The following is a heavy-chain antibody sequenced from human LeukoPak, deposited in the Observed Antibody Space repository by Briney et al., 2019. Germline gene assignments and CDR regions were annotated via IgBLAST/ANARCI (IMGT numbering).Heavy chain of an antibody. CDR2: ISGYNGNT. V-gene: IGHV1-18*01. CDR3: ASGPPGSDPYNWFDP. CDR1: GYTFTTYG. D-gene: IGHD2-21*02. J-gene: IGHJ5*02. Sequence: ASVKVSCKASGYTFTTYGITWVRQAPGQGLEWMGWISGYNGNTNYAQKLQGRVTMTTDTSTSTAYMELRSLRSDDTAVYYCASGPPGSDPYNWFDPWGQGTLVTVSS.